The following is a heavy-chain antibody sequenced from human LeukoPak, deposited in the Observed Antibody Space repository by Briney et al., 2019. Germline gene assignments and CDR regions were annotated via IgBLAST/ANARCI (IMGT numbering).Heavy chain of an antibody. CDR1: GFTFSNYA. Sequence: GGSLRLSCAASGFTFSNYAMSWVRQAPGKGLEWVSAISGSGGSTYYAYSVKGRFTISRDNSKNTLYLQMNSLRAEDTAVYYCAKESRITMIVVVTLFDYWGQGTLVTVSS. V-gene: IGHV3-23*01. D-gene: IGHD3-22*01. CDR2: ISGSGGST. CDR3: AKESRITMIVVVTLFDY. J-gene: IGHJ4*02.